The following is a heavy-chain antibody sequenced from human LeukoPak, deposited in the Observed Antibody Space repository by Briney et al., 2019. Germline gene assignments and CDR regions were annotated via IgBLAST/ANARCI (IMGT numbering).Heavy chain of an antibody. J-gene: IGHJ2*01. CDR3: ARDSTYYYDSSGYPDWYFDL. D-gene: IGHD3-22*01. CDR1: GFTFSSYW. Sequence: GGSLRLSCAASGFTFSSYWMSWVRQAPGKGLEWVANIKQDGSEKYYVDSVKGRFTISRDNAKNSLYLQMNSLRAEDTAVYYCARDSTYYYDSSGYPDWYFDLWGRGTLVTVSS. CDR2: IKQDGSEK. V-gene: IGHV3-7*03.